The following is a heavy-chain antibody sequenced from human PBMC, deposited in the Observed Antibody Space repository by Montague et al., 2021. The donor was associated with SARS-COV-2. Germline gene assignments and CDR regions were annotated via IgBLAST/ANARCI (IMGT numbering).Heavy chain of an antibody. J-gene: IGHJ4*02. CDR2: TNYRSKWTS. V-gene: IGHV6-1*01. D-gene: IGHD4-17*01. Sequence: CAISGDSVWSNTAAWNWIRQSPSGGLEWLGRTNYRSKWTSDYATSVEGRISIDPDTSKNQFFPHLRSVTPEDTGVYYCVGDTGSAQAGFDAWGQGTLVTVSS. CDR3: VGDTGSAQAGFDA. CDR1: GDSVWSNTAA.